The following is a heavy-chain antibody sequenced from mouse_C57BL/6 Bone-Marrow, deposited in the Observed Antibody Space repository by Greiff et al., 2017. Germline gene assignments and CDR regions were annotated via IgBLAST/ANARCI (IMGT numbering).Heavy chain of an antibody. Sequence: VQGVESGAELVRPGTSVKMSCKASGYTFTNYWIGWAKQRPGHGLEWIGDIYPGGGYTNYNEKFKGKATLTADKSSSTAYMQVSSLTSEDSAIYYCARGDFYDGYLDYWGQGTTLTVSS. CDR3: ARGDFYDGYLDY. V-gene: IGHV1-63*01. D-gene: IGHD2-3*01. J-gene: IGHJ2*01. CDR1: GYTFTNYW. CDR2: IYPGGGYT.